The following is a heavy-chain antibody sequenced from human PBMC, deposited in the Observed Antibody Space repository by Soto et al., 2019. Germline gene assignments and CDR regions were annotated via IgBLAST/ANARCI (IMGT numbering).Heavy chain of an antibody. D-gene: IGHD6-19*01. CDR2: ISAYNGNT. CDR1: GYTFTSYG. Sequence: ASVKVSCKASGYTFTSYGISWARQAPGQGLEWMGWISAYNGNTNYAQKLQGRVTMTTDTSTSTAYMELRSLRSDDTAVYYCARAGPSSGWYSYYYYGMDVWGQGTTVTVSS. V-gene: IGHV1-18*01. J-gene: IGHJ6*02. CDR3: ARAGPSSGWYSYYYYGMDV.